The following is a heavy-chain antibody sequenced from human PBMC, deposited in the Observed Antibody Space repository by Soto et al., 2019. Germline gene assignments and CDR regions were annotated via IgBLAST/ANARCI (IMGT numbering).Heavy chain of an antibody. Sequence: ASVKVSCKASGYTFTSYAMHWVRQAPGQRLEWMGWINDGNGNTKYSQKFQGRVTITRDTSASTAYMELRSLRSEDTAVYYCARERTGDGAFDIWGQGTMVTVSS. CDR3: ARERTGDGAFDI. J-gene: IGHJ3*02. CDR1: GYTFTSYA. D-gene: IGHD7-27*01. V-gene: IGHV1-3*01. CDR2: INDGNGNT.